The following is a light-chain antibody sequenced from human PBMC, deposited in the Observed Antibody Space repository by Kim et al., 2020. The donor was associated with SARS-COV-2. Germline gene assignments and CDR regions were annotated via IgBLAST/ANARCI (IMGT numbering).Light chain of an antibody. Sequence: APGKTARITCGGNNSGSSSVHWYQQKPGQAPVLVIYYDRDRPSGIPERFSGSNSWNTATLTISRVEAGDEADYYCQVWDSSSDHTVFGGGTQLTVL. CDR1: NSGSSS. J-gene: IGLJ2*01. V-gene: IGLV3-21*04. CDR2: YDR. CDR3: QVWDSSSDHTV.